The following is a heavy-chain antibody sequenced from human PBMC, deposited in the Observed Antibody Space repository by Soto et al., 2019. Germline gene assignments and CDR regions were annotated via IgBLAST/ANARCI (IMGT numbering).Heavy chain of an antibody. CDR3: ARLRYCSSTSCYAEEPFDY. CDR2: INHSGST. CDR1: GGSFSGYY. D-gene: IGHD2-2*01. J-gene: IGHJ4*02. Sequence: SETLSLTCAVYGGSFSGYYWSWIRQPPGKGLEWIGEINHSGSTNYNPSLKSRVTISVDTSKNQFSLKLSSVTAADTAVYYCARLRYCSSTSCYAEEPFDYWGQGTLVTVSS. V-gene: IGHV4-34*01.